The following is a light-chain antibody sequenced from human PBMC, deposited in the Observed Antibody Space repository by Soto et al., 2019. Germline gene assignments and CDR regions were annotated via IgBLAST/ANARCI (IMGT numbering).Light chain of an antibody. CDR3: QQSYRTPT. CDR1: QSIKKF. CDR2: GAS. Sequence: DIEMTPSPSSLSGFLGDTVKNIFRARQSIKKFLNWYQQKPGQAPKLLMYGASTLQRGVPSRFSGSASGTEFVLTISNLQPEDFAIYFCQQSYRTPTFGQGTRLAI. J-gene: IGKJ5*01. V-gene: IGKV1-39*01.